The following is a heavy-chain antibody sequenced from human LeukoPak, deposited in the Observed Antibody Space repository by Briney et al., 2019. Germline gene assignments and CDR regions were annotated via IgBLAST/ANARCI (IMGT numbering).Heavy chain of an antibody. Sequence: GESLKISCKGPGYSFTTYWIGWVRQMPGKGLEWMGIIYPGDSDTRYSPSFQGQVTISADKSISTAYLHWSSLKASDTAMYYCARRTDRSFWYLDYWGQGTLVTVSS. CDR1: GYSFTTYW. CDR3: ARRTDRSFWYLDY. CDR2: IYPGDSDT. J-gene: IGHJ4*02. V-gene: IGHV5-51*01.